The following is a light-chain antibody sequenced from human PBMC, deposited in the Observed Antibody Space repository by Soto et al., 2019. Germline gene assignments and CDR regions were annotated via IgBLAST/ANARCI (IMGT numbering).Light chain of an antibody. V-gene: IGKV3-15*01. J-gene: IGKJ1*01. Sequence: EIVMTQSPATLSASPGERATLSCRASQSVSSNLAWYQQKPGQAPRLLIYGASTRATGIPARFSGSGSGTEFTLTISSLQSEDFAAYYCQQYNSWPQTFGQGTKVEIK. CDR1: QSVSSN. CDR3: QQYNSWPQT. CDR2: GAS.